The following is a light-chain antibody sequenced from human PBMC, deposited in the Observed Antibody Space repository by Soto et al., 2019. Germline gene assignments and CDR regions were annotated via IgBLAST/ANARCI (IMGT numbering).Light chain of an antibody. V-gene: IGKV3-15*01. J-gene: IGKJ3*01. CDR1: QNIRDN. CDR2: ATS. Sequence: TQSPATLSVSPGERATLSCRASQNIRDNLAWYQQRPGQAPRLLIYATSTRATGVPARFSGRGFGSDVTLTIHKQQSADFAIYYWQHFSTWPPLFTFGPRTTVDIK. CDR3: QHFSTWPPLFT.